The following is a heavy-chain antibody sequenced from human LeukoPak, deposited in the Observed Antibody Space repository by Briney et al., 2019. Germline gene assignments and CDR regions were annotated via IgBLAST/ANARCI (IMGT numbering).Heavy chain of an antibody. Sequence: SQTLSLTCAISGDSVSSNSAAWNWIRQSPSRGLEWLGRTYYRSKWYNEYAVSVKSRITINPDTSKNQFSLQLDSVTPEDTAVYYCARVVVVPAAKQDYYYYYYMDVWGKGTTVTVSS. D-gene: IGHD2-2*01. J-gene: IGHJ6*03. CDR2: TYYRSKWYN. V-gene: IGHV6-1*01. CDR1: GDSVSSNSAA. CDR3: ARVVVVPAAKQDYYYYYYMDV.